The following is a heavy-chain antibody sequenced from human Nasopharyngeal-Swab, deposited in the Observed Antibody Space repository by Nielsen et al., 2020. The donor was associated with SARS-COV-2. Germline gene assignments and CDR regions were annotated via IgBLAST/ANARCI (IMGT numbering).Heavy chain of an antibody. CDR1: GFTFRSYS. Sequence: GESLKISCAASGFTFRSYSMNWVRQAPGKGLEWVSSISSSSSYIYYADSVKGRFTISRDNAKNSLYLQMNSLRAEDTAVYYCARDPRYSGWDYYYYGMDVWGQGTTVTVSS. J-gene: IGHJ6*02. CDR3: ARDPRYSGWDYYYYGMDV. CDR2: ISSSSSYI. V-gene: IGHV3-21*01. D-gene: IGHD6-19*01.